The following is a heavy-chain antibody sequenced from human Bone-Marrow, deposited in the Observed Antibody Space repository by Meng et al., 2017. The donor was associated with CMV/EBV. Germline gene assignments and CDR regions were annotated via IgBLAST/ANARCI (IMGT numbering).Heavy chain of an antibody. CDR3: AREYCYYDFCFNWFDS. CDR1: GYTFTSYY. J-gene: IGHJ5*01. V-gene: IGHV1-46*01. CDR2: INPSGGST. Sequence: ASVKVSCKASGYTFTSYYMHWVRQAPGQGLEWMGIINPSGGSTSYAQKFQGRVTMTRDTSISTAYMELSRLRSDDTAVYYCAREYCYYDFCFNWFDSWGQGTLVTVSS. D-gene: IGHD3-3*01.